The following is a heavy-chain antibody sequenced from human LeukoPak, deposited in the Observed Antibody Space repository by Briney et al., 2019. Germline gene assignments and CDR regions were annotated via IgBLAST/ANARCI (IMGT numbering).Heavy chain of an antibody. Sequence: ASVKVSCKASGYTFTRYPINWVRQAPGQGLEWMGWISAYNGNTNYAQKLQGRVTMTTDTSTSTAYMELRSLRSDDTAVYYCATGSMYYDILTGYYGKYYFDYWGQGTLVTVSS. CDR2: ISAYNGNT. D-gene: IGHD3-9*01. CDR3: ATGSMYYDILTGYYGKYYFDY. V-gene: IGHV1-18*01. CDR1: GYTFTRYP. J-gene: IGHJ4*02.